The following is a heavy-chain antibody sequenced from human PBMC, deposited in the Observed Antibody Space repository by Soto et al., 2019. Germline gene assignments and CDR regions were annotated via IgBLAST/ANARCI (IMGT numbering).Heavy chain of an antibody. CDR3: AHPGRETTYGSAPVYFDY. V-gene: IGHV2-5*02. D-gene: IGHD3-10*01. CDR2: IYWDDDK. Sequence: QITLKESGPTLVKPTQTLTLTCTFSGFSLSTSGVGVGWIRQPPGKALEWLALIYWDDDKRYSPSLKSRLTITKDTSKNQVVLTMTNMDHVDTATYYCAHPGRETTYGSAPVYFDYWGQGTLVTVSS. CDR1: GFSLSTSGVG. J-gene: IGHJ4*02.